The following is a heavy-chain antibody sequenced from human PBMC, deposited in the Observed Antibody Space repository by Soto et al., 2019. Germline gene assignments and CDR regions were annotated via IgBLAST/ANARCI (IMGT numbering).Heavy chain of an antibody. CDR3: AQGRYSSGWN. Sequence: PGGSLRLSCAASGFTFSNYAMNWVRQAPGKGLEWVSVISGSAGDTTSYADSVKGRFTISRDNSKNTLYLQMNSLSAEDTAVYYCAQGRYSSGWNWGQGTLVTVSS. J-gene: IGHJ4*02. V-gene: IGHV3-23*01. D-gene: IGHD6-19*01. CDR2: ISGSAGDTT. CDR1: GFTFSNYA.